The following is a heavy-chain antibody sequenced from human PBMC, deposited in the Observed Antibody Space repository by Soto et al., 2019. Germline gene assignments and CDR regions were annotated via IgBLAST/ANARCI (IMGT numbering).Heavy chain of an antibody. Sequence: WTWLRQHPGKGLEWIGCIYSSGSTYYNPSLKSRVTISVDTSKNQFSLKLSSVTAADTAVFYCARERGDSFDYWGQGTLVTVSS. CDR2: IYSSGST. CDR3: ARERGDSFDY. D-gene: IGHD4-17*01. J-gene: IGHJ4*02. V-gene: IGHV4-31*02.